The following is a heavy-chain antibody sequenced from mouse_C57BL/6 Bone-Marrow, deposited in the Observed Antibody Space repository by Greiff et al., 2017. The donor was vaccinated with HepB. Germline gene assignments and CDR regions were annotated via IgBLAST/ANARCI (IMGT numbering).Heavy chain of an antibody. CDR1: GYTFTDYY. Sequence: QVQLQQSGAELVRPGASVKLSCKASGYTFTDYYINWVKQRPGQGLEWIARIYPGSGNTYYNEKFKGKATLTAEKSSSAAYMQLSSLTSEDSAVYCCAVYYYGSSLWFAYWGQGTLVTVSA. J-gene: IGHJ3*01. V-gene: IGHV1-76*01. CDR3: AVYYYGSSLWFAY. CDR2: IYPGSGNT. D-gene: IGHD1-1*01.